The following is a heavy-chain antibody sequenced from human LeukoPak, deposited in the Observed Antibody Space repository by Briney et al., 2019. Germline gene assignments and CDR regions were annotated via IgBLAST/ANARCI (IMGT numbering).Heavy chain of an antibody. D-gene: IGHD5-24*01. Sequence: GGSLRLSCAASGFTFSSYGMHWVRQAPGKGLEWVAFIRYDGRNKYYADSVKGRFTISRDNSKNTLYLQMNSLRAEDTAVYYCAKSGYNRFDYWGQGTLVTVSS. V-gene: IGHV3-30*02. CDR2: IRYDGRNK. J-gene: IGHJ4*02. CDR3: AKSGYNRFDY. CDR1: GFTFSSYG.